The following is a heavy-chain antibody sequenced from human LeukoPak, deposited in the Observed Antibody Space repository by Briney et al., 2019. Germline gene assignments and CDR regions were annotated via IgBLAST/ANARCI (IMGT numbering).Heavy chain of an antibody. J-gene: IGHJ3*02. CDR3: ARSGTVGGSGSPPHDALHI. CDR2: IYYSGIT. Sequence: SETLSLTCTVSGASISSSRYYWGWIRQPPGKGLEWLASIYYSGITYDNPSLKSRVTISVDTSKNQFSLKLSSVTAADTAVYYRARSGTVGGSGSPPHDALHIWGQGTMVTVSS. V-gene: IGHV4-39*07. CDR1: GASISSSRYY. D-gene: IGHD3-10*01.